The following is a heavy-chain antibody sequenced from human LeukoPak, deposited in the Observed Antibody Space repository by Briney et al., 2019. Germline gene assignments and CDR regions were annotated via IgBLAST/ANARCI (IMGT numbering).Heavy chain of an antibody. CDR2: IYYSGST. J-gene: IGHJ4*02. D-gene: IGHD6-19*01. CDR1: GGSISSSIYY. CDR3: ARHRGGIAVAGTLY. Sequence: SETLYLTCTVSGGSISSSIYYWGWIRQPPGKGLEWIGSIYYSGSTYYNPSLKSRVTISVDTSKNQFSLKLSSVTAADTAVYYCARHRGGIAVAGTLYWGQGTLVTVSA. V-gene: IGHV4-39*01.